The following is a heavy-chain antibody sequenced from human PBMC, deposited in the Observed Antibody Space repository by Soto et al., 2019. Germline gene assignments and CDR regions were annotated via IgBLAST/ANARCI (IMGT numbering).Heavy chain of an antibody. Sequence: SVKVSCKASGGTFSSNAISWVRQAPGQGPEWMGGILPIFNTANYAQNFQGRVTITADESTSTSYMELTSLKSEDTAIYYCATGGRGYSSSFPRCYFEYWGHGTMVTVYS. J-gene: IGHJ4*01. D-gene: IGHD5-18*01. CDR3: ATGGRGYSSSFPRCYFEY. CDR2: ILPIFNTA. V-gene: IGHV1-69*13. CDR1: GGTFSSNA.